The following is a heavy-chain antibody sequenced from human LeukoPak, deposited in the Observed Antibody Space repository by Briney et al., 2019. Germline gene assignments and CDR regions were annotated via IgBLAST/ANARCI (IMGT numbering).Heavy chain of an antibody. D-gene: IGHD4-17*01. V-gene: IGHV4-59*01. CDR2: IYYTGST. J-gene: IGHJ4*02. Sequence: PSETLSLTCTVSGGSISNYYWSWIRQPPGKGLEWIGYIYYTGSTNYNPSLKSRVTISVDTSKNRFSLKLGSVTGADMAVYYCARITVGYYGDYGLDSWGQGTLVTVSS. CDR1: GGSISNYY. CDR3: ARITVGYYGDYGLDS.